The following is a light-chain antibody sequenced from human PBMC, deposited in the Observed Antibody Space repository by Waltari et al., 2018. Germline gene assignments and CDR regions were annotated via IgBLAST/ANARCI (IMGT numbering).Light chain of an antibody. Sequence: EIVLTQSPGPLSLSPGVRATLSCRASQTVSTIALSWYQQKPGQAPRVLIYSTYNRATGIPDRFSGSGSGTDFTLTINRLAPEDFAMYYCQQYDGIVVTFGGGTKVEI. J-gene: IGKJ4*01. CDR1: QTVSTIA. CDR3: QQYDGIVVT. CDR2: STY. V-gene: IGKV3-20*01.